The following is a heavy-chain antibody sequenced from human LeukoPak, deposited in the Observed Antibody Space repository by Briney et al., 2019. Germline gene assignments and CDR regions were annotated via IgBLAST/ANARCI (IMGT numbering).Heavy chain of an antibody. D-gene: IGHD1-26*01. CDR2: ISAYNGNT. Sequence: ASVKVSCKASGYTFTSYGISWVRQAPGQGLEWMGWISAYNGNTNYAQKLQGRVTMTTDTSTSTAYMELRSLRSDDTAVYYCARAPRGTYWDYFDYWGQGTLVTVSS. CDR1: GYTFTSYG. J-gene: IGHJ4*02. V-gene: IGHV1-18*01. CDR3: ARAPRGTYWDYFDY.